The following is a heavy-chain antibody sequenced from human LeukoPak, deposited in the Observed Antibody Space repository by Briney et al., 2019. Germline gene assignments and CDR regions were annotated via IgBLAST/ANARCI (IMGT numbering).Heavy chain of an antibody. CDR2: MNPNSGNT. D-gene: IGHD1-26*01. V-gene: IGHV1-8*03. CDR1: GYTFTSYD. Sequence: AASVKVSCKASGYTFTSYDINWVRQATGQGLEWMGWMNPNSGNTGYAQKFQGRVTITRNTSISTAYMELSSLRSEDTAVYYCARSSWGELDLDYWGQGTLVTVSS. CDR3: ARSSWGELDLDY. J-gene: IGHJ4*02.